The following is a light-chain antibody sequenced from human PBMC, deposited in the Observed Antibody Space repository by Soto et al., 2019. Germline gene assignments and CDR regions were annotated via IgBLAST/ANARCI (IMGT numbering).Light chain of an antibody. J-gene: IGKJ5*01. CDR2: GAS. Sequence: EIVLTQSPGTLSLSPGERATLPCRASQSVSSSYLAWYQQKPGQAPRLLIYGASSRATGIPDRFSGSGSGTDSTLTISRLEPEDFAVYYCQQYGSSLMTFGQGTRLEIK. V-gene: IGKV3-20*01. CDR3: QQYGSSLMT. CDR1: QSVSSSY.